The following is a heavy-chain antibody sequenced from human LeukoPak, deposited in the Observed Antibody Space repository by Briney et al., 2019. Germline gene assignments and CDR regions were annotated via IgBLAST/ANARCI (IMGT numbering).Heavy chain of an antibody. CDR2: IYYSGST. J-gene: IGHJ4*02. CDR1: GGSISSYY. Sequence: SETLSLTCTVSGGSISSYYWSWIRQPPGKGPEWIGYIYYSGSTNYNPSLKSRVTISVDTSKNQFSLKLSSVTAADTAVYYCARQVGATTFDYWGQGTLVTVSS. CDR3: ARQVGATTFDY. D-gene: IGHD1-26*01. V-gene: IGHV4-59*01.